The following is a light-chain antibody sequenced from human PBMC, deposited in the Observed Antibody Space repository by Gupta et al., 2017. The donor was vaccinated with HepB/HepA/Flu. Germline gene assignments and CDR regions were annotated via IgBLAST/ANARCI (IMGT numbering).Light chain of an antibody. J-gene: IGLJ3*02. CDR3: SSYTTSTTPGV. CDR2: DVS. CDR1: SSDVGGYNY. Sequence: QSALTQPASVSGSPGQSITISCTGTSSDVGGYNYVSWYQQHPGKAPKLIIYDVSNRPSGISNRFSGSKSGNTASLNISGLQAEDEADYYCSSYTTSTTPGVFGGGTKLTVL. V-gene: IGLV2-14*01.